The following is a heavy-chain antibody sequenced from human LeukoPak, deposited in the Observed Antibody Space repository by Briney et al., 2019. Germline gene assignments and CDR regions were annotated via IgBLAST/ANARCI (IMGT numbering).Heavy chain of an antibody. CDR3: AKGAPTEGSGFDY. Sequence: GGSLRLSCAASGFTVSSNYMSWVRQAPGKGLEWVSVIYSGGSTYYADSVKGRFTISRDNSKNTLYLQMNSLRAEDTAVYYCAKGAPTEGSGFDYWGQGTLVTVSS. CDR2: IYSGGST. CDR1: GFTVSSNY. J-gene: IGHJ4*02. V-gene: IGHV3-53*01. D-gene: IGHD6-19*01.